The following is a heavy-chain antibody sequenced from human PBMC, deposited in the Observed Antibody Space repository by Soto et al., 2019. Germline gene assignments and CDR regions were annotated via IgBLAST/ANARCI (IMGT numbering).Heavy chain of an antibody. CDR3: ARDMWKYSSSYDAFDI. V-gene: IGHV3-33*01. Sequence: PGGSLRLSCAASGSTFSSYGMPCVRQAPGKGLEWVAVIWYDGSNKYYADSVKGRFTISRDNSKNTLYLQMNSLRAEDTAVYYCARDMWKYSSSYDAFDIWGQGTMVTVSS. CDR2: IWYDGSNK. CDR1: GSTFSSYG. J-gene: IGHJ3*02. D-gene: IGHD6-6*01.